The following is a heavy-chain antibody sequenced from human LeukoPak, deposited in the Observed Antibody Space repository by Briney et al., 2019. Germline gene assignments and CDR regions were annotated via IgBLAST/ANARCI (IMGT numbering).Heavy chain of an antibody. J-gene: IGHJ4*02. CDR3: ARHWETSSWYVDY. CDR1: GGSISSYY. CDR2: INYSGST. Sequence: SETLSLTCTVSGGSISSYYWSWIRQPPGKGLEWIGYINYSGSTNYNPSLKSRVTISVDTSKNQLSLKLSSVTAADTAVYYCARHWETSSWYVDYWGQGTLVTVSS. V-gene: IGHV4-59*08. D-gene: IGHD6-13*01.